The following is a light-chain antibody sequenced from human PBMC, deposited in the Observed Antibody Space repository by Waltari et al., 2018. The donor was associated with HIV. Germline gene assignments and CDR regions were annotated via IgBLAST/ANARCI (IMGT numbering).Light chain of an antibody. CDR2: GNS. CDR1: SSNIGAGYD. V-gene: IGLV1-40*01. J-gene: IGLJ1*01. Sequence: SVSGAPGQRVTISCTGSSSNIGAGYDVHWYQQLPGTAPKLLIYGNSNRPSGVPDRFSGSKSGTSASLAITGLQAEDEADYYCQSYDSSLSGSLVFGTGTKVTVL. CDR3: QSYDSSLSGSLV.